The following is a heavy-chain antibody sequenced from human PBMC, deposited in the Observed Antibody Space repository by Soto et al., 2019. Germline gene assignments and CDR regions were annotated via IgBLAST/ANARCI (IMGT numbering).Heavy chain of an antibody. CDR2: ISYDGSNK. J-gene: IGHJ4*02. D-gene: IGHD3-22*01. Sequence: PGGSLRLSCAASGCTFSSDAMHWVRQDPGKGLEWVAVISYDGSNKYYADSVKGRFTISRDNSKNTLYLQMNSLRAEDTAVYYCAKDSSNYYDSSGYYGYWGQGT. CDR3: AKDSSNYYDSSGYYGY. CDR1: GCTFSSDA. V-gene: IGHV3-30*18.